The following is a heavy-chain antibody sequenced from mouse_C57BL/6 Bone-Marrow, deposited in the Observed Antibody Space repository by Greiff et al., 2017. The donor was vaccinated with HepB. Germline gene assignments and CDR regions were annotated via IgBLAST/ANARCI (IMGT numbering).Heavy chain of an antibody. D-gene: IGHD1-1*01. Sequence: EVQRVESGGGLVKPGGSLKLSCAASGFTFSSYAMSWVRQTPEKRLEWVATISDGGSYTYYPDNVKGRFTISRDNAKNNLYLQMSHLKSEDTAMYYCARASTVVAPYYFDYWGQGTTLTVSS. CDR3: ARASTVVAPYYFDY. CDR2: ISDGGSYT. V-gene: IGHV5-4*01. CDR1: GFTFSSYA. J-gene: IGHJ2*01.